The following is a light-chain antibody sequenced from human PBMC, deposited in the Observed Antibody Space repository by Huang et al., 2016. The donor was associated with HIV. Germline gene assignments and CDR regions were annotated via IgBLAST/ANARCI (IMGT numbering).Light chain of an antibody. J-gene: IGKJ4*01. CDR3: QKYDSAPLT. Sequence: DIQMTQSPSSLSAFVGDRVAITCRASQGIKTYLAWYQQKPGTGPELLIYASSTLQSGVPSRFSGSGSETDFILTISGLQPEDVATYYCQKYDSAPLTFGGGTKVEIK. CDR1: QGIKTY. CDR2: ASS. V-gene: IGKV1-27*01.